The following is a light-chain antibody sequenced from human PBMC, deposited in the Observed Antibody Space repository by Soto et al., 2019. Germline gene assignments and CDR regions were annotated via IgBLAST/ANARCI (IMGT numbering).Light chain of an antibody. Sequence: QSALTQPRSVSGSPGQSVTISCTGTSSDVGAYNYVSWYQQHPGKVPKLMIYDVSRRPSGVPDRFSGSKSGNTASLTISGLQADDEADYCCCSYAGSYTLVFGGGTQLTVL. CDR3: CSYAGSYTLV. CDR1: SSDVGAYNY. CDR2: DVS. V-gene: IGLV2-11*01. J-gene: IGLJ3*02.